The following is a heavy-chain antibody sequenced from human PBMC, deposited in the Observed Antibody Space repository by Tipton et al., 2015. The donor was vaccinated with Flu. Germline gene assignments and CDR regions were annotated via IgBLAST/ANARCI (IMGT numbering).Heavy chain of an antibody. J-gene: IGHJ4*02. CDR3: ARDTIATVFDY. D-gene: IGHD3-3*01. CDR1: GLTFSDYW. V-gene: IGHV3-7*01. Sequence: SGLTFSDYWMSWVRQAPGKGLEWVGQIKEDGSEKYYADSVEGRFTISRDNAKNSLYLQMDSLRVDDTAIYYCARDTIATVFDYWGQGTLVTVSS. CDR2: IKEDGSEK.